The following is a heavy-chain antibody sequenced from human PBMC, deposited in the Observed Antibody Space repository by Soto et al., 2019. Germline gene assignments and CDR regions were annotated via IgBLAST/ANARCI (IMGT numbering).Heavy chain of an antibody. Sequence: QPGGSLRLSCAASGFTFSRYAMSWVRQAPGKGLEWVSAISGSGGSTYYADSVKGRFTISRDNSKNTLYLQMNSLRAEDTAVYYCAITKGGGIAVAGTGDYFDYWGQGT. CDR1: GFTFSRYA. CDR2: ISGSGGST. V-gene: IGHV3-23*01. CDR3: AITKGGGIAVAGTGDYFDY. D-gene: IGHD6-19*01. J-gene: IGHJ4*02.